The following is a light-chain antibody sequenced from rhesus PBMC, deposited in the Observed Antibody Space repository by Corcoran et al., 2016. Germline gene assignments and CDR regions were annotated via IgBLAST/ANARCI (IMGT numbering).Light chain of an antibody. V-gene: IGKV1-28*02. J-gene: IGKJ1*01. CDR1: QDISRY. Sequence: DIQMTQSSSSLSASVGDTVTITCRASQDISRYLHWFQQKPGKAPKLLIYTASNLESGVPSRFSGSGSGTEFTLTIRSLQPEDFASYYCLQHKSYPRTFGQGTKVEIK. CDR2: TAS. CDR3: LQHKSYPRT.